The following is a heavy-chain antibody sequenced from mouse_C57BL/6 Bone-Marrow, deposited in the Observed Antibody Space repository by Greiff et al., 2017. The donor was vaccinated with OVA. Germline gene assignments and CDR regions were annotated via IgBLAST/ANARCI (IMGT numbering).Heavy chain of an antibody. J-gene: IGHJ1*03. CDR1: GFTFSDYG. Sequence: EVKVEESGGGLVKPGGSLKLSCAASGFTFSDYGMHWVRQAPEKGLEWVAYISSGSSTIYYADTVKGRFTISRDNAKNTLFLQVTSLRSEDTAMEYCARNYWYFDVWGTGTTVTGSS. V-gene: IGHV5-17*01. CDR3: ARNYWYFDV. CDR2: ISSGSSTI.